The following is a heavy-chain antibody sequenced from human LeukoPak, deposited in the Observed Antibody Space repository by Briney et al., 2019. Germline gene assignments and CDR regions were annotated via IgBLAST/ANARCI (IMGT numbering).Heavy chain of an antibody. CDR3: ARAATYYDILTGAPGYYGMDV. J-gene: IGHJ6*02. Sequence: PGGALRLSCAASGFTFSDYYMSSIRQAPGKGLEWVSYISSSSSYTNYADSVKGRFTISRDNAKNSLYLQMNILRAEDTAVYYCARAATYYDILTGAPGYYGMDVWGQGTTVTASS. CDR1: GFTFSDYY. D-gene: IGHD3-9*01. CDR2: ISSSSSYT. V-gene: IGHV3-11*05.